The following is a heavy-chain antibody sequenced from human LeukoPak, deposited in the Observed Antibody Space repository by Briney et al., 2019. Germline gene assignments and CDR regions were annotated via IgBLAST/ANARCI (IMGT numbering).Heavy chain of an antibody. J-gene: IGHJ5*02. CDR1: GYTFTSYA. CDR3: AGIVDERFDP. CDR2: INAGNGNT. V-gene: IGHV1-3*01. D-gene: IGHD2-15*01. Sequence: ASVKVSCKASGYTFTSYAMHWVRQAPGQRLEWMGWINAGNGNTKYSQKFQGRVTMTEDTSTDTAYMELSSLRSEDTAVYYCAGIVDERFDPWGQGTLVTVSS.